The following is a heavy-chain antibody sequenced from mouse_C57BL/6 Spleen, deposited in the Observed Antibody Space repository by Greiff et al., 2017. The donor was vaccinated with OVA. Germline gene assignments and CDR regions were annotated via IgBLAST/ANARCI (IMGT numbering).Heavy chain of an antibody. CDR1: GYTFTSYW. CDR2: IDPSDSET. J-gene: IGHJ4*01. V-gene: IGHV1-52*01. CDR3: AKGYDPYYYAMDY. Sequence: VQLQQPGAELVRPGSSVKLSCKASGYTFTSYWMHWVKQRPIQGLEWIGNIDPSDSETHYNQKFKDKATLTVDKSSSTAYMQLSSLTSEDSAVYYCAKGYDPYYYAMDYWGQGTSVTVSS. D-gene: IGHD2-3*01.